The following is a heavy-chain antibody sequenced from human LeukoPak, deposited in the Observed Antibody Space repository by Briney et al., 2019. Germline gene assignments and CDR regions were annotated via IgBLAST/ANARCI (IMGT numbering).Heavy chain of an antibody. J-gene: IGHJ6*04. CDR1: GFTFSRFE. V-gene: IGHV3-48*03. Sequence: GGSLRLSCVASGFTFSRFEMNWVRQAPGKGLEWISHISTGTYIAYTDSVKGRFTISRDNAKNSLYLQMNSLRAEDTAVYYCAELGITMIGGVWGKGTTVTISS. D-gene: IGHD3-10*02. CDR2: ISTGTYI. CDR3: AELGITMIGGV.